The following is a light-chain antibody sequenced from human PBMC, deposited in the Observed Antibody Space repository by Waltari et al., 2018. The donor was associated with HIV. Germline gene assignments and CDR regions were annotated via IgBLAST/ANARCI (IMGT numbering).Light chain of an antibody. CDR1: QSVGSIY. V-gene: IGKV3-20*01. J-gene: IGKJ5*01. CDR3: QQSGSSIT. CDR2: GAS. Sequence: EIVLTQSPGTLSLSPGEIAILSCRASQSVGSIYLNWYQQKPGQAPRVLIYGASSRATGIPDRFSGSGSGTDFSLTISRLEPEDFAVYYCQQSGSSITFGQGTRLEIK.